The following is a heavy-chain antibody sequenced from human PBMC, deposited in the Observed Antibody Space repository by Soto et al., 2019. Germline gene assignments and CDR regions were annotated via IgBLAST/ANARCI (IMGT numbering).Heavy chain of an antibody. D-gene: IGHD6-19*01. CDR2: IWYDGSNK. CDR3: ARVGYQWLAYFDY. V-gene: IGHV3-33*01. Sequence: QVQLVESGGGVVQPGRSLRLSCAASGFTFSSYGMHWVRQAPGKGLEWVAVIWYDGSNKYYADSVKGRFTISRDNSKNTLYLQMNSLRAEDTAVYYCARVGYQWLAYFDYWGQGTLVTVSS. J-gene: IGHJ4*02. CDR1: GFTFSSYG.